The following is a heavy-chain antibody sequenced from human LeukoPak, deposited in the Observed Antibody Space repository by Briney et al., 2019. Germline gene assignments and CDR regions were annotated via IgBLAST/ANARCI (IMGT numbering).Heavy chain of an antibody. Sequence: ASVKVSCKASGYTFTTYYIHWVRQAPGQGLEWMGVINPSGGSTTYAQMFQGRLTMTRDMSTSTVYMEVSSLRSEDTAVYYCARRSSITVAGLGYWGQGTLVTVSS. CDR2: INPSGGST. CDR3: ARRSSITVAGLGY. J-gene: IGHJ4*02. D-gene: IGHD6-19*01. V-gene: IGHV1-46*01. CDR1: GYTFTTYY.